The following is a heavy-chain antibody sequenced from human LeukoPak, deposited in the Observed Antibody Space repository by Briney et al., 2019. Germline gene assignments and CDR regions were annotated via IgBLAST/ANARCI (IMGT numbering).Heavy chain of an antibody. Sequence: GGSLRLSCSASGYTFSNYWMTWVRQSPGKGLEWVAIIKHDGSDKNCVDSVKGRFTIPRDNAKNSLYLQMSSLRAEDTAVYYCARGGHRQKEFWGQGTLVTVSS. V-gene: IGHV3-7*01. D-gene: IGHD3-10*01. CDR3: ARGGHRQKEF. CDR2: IKHDGSDK. J-gene: IGHJ4*02. CDR1: GYTFSNYW.